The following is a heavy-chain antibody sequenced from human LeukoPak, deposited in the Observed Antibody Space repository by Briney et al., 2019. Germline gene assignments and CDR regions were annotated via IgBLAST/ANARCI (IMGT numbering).Heavy chain of an antibody. CDR2: ISAYNGNT. Sequence: GASVKVSCKASGYTFTSYGISWVRQAPGQGLEWMGWISAYNGNTNHAQKLQGRVTMTTDTSTSTAYMELRSLRSDDTAVYYCARVGATSWYYYYYYMDVWGKGTTVTVSS. CDR1: GYTFTSYG. D-gene: IGHD1-26*01. J-gene: IGHJ6*03. V-gene: IGHV1-18*01. CDR3: ARVGATSWYYYYYYMDV.